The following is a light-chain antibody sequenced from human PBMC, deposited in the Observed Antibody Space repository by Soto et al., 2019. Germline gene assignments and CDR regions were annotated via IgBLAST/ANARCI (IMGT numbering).Light chain of an antibody. CDR3: QQRISWPLT. CDR2: DAS. Sequence: EIMLKQSPATLSLSPGERATLSCRASQSVNGLLGWYQQKPGQAPRLLISDASKRATGIPARFSGSGFETDFTLTISSLEPEDFAVYYCQQRISWPLTFGGGTKVDI. J-gene: IGKJ4*01. V-gene: IGKV3-11*01. CDR1: QSVNGL.